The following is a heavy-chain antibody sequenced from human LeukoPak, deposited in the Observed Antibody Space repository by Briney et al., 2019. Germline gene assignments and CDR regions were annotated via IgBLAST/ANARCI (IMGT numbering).Heavy chain of an antibody. V-gene: IGHV1-69*13. CDR1: GGTFSSYA. D-gene: IGHD2-21*02. J-gene: IGHJ4*02. CDR2: IIPTFGTA. Sequence: AASVKVSCKASGGTFSSYAISWVRQAPGQGLEWMGGIIPTFGTANYAQKFQGRVTITADESTSTAYMELSSLRSEDTAVYYCARRVPASTIRYCGGDCYYFDYWGQGTLVTVSS. CDR3: ARRVPASTIRYCGGDCYYFDY.